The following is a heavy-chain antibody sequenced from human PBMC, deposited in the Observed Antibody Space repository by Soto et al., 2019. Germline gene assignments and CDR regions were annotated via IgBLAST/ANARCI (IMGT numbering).Heavy chain of an antibody. CDR1: GYMFTNYY. D-gene: IGHD3-10*01. J-gene: IGHJ5*02. CDR3: ARDRRLITTSRYYFDP. V-gene: IGHV1-2*02. CDR2: VNPNNGGT. Sequence: QVQLEQSGAEVKKPGASVKVSCKASGYMFTNYYIHWIRQAPGQGLEWMGWVNPNNGGTNFAQKFEGRVTMTSVTSISTVYMALGRLTSDDTAVYYCARDRRLITTSRYYFDPWGQGTLVTVSS.